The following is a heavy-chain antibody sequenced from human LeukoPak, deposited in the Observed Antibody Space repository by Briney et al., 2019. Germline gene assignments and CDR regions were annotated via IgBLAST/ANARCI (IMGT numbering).Heavy chain of an antibody. V-gene: IGHV4-39*01. J-gene: IGHJ4*02. CDR1: GGSISSSSYY. D-gene: IGHD1-26*01. CDR3: ARGGYGSYYPRSHFDY. CDR2: IYYSGST. Sequence: SETLSLTCTVSGGSISSSSYYWGWIRQPPGKGLEWIGSIYYSGSTYYNPSLKSRVTISVDTSKNQFSLKLSSVTAADTAVYYCARGGYGSYYPRSHFDYWGQGTLVTVSS.